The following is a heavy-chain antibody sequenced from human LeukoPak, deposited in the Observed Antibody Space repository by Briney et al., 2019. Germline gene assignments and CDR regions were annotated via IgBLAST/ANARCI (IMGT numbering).Heavy chain of an antibody. D-gene: IGHD3-3*01. Sequence: GGSLRLSCAASGFTFNDYAMHWVRQAPGKGLEWVSGISWNSGSIGYADSVKGRFTISRDNAKNSLFLQMNSLRAEDMALYYCAKGTIFGVVHFDYWGQGTLVTVSS. J-gene: IGHJ4*02. V-gene: IGHV3-9*03. CDR3: AKGTIFGVVHFDY. CDR2: ISWNSGSI. CDR1: GFTFNDYA.